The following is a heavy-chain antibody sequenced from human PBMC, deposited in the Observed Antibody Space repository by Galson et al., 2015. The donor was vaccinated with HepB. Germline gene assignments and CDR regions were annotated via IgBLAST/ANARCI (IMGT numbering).Heavy chain of an antibody. D-gene: IGHD2-21*02. CDR3: AKDWNTGDSGIVY. Sequence: SLRLSCAASGFTFTNYAMSWVRQAPGKGLEWVSAITRGADKTYYPDSVKGRFAISRDNSKNTLYLQMNSLRAEDTAVYYCAKDWNTGDSGIVYWGQGTLVTVSS. CDR1: GFTFTNYA. V-gene: IGHV3-23*01. CDR2: ITRGADKT. J-gene: IGHJ4*02.